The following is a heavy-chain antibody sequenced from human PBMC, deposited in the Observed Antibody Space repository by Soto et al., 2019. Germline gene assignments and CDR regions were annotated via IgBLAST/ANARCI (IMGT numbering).Heavy chain of an antibody. CDR2: INHSGST. J-gene: IGHJ4*02. CDR1: GGSFSGYY. Sequence: SETLSLTCAVYGGSFSGYYWSWIRQPPGKGLEWIGEINHSGSTNYNPSLKSRVTISVDTSKNQFSLKLSSVTAADTAVYYCARGEKPLVLESYFDYWGQGTLVTVSS. CDR3: ARGEKPLVLESYFDY. V-gene: IGHV4-34*01. D-gene: IGHD6-6*01.